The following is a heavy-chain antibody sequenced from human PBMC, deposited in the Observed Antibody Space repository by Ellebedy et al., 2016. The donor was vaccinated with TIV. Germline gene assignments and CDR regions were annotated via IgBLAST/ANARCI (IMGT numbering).Heavy chain of an antibody. Sequence: GESLKISCEASGFNFRSYWMSWVRQAPGKGLEWVANIYQDGSEQYYVDSVKGRFTISRDNARNSVYLQRNSLRAEDTAVYYCARRGSYGDYSVRVNSWFDLWGQGTLVTVSS. CDR2: IYQDGSEQ. CDR1: GFNFRSYW. CDR3: ARRGSYGDYSVRVNSWFDL. V-gene: IGHV3-7*01. D-gene: IGHD4-17*01. J-gene: IGHJ5*02.